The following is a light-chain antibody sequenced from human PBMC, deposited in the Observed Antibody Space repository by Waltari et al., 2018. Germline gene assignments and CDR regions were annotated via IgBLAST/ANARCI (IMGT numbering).Light chain of an antibody. J-gene: IGKJ1*01. CDR3: LQDYTSPWT. CDR2: GAS. Sequence: AIQMTQSPSSLSASVGDRVTITCRASQGIRNDLGWYQQKPGKAPNLLIYGASSLQSGVTSRFSGSGSGTDFTLTISSLQPEDFATYYCLQDYTSPWTFGQGTRVEIK. V-gene: IGKV1-6*01. CDR1: QGIRND.